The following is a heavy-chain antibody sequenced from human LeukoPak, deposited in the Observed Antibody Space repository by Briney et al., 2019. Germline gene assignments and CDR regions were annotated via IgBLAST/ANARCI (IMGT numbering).Heavy chain of an antibody. D-gene: IGHD3-10*01. CDR1: GFTFSSYA. CDR3: ARERNMARGVIPQL. CDR2: INSDGSST. J-gene: IGHJ4*02. Sequence: PGGSLRLSCAASGFTFSSYAMSWVRQAPGKGLVWVSRINSDGSSTSYADSVKGRFTISRDNAKNTLYLQMNSLRAEDTAVYYCARERNMARGVIPQLWGQGTLVTVSS. V-gene: IGHV3-74*01.